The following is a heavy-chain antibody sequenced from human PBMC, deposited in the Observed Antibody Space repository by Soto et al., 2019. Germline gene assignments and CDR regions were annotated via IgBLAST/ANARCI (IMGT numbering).Heavy chain of an antibody. V-gene: IGHV3-23*01. CDR3: AKDAVSGDGVWLLDS. CDR2: LLRSGSST. D-gene: IGHD4-17*01. J-gene: IGHJ5*02. Sequence: XGSLRLSCAASGFTFRRYAMSWARQAPGKGLEWVSSLLRSGSSTYYADSVKGRFTISSDISANSLYLQMDSLRAEDTAVYYCAKDAVSGDGVWLLDSWGQGTVVTVSS. CDR1: GFTFRRYA.